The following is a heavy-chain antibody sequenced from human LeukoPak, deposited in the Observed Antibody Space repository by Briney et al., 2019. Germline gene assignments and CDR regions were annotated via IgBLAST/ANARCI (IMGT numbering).Heavy chain of an antibody. J-gene: IGHJ4*02. D-gene: IGHD3-10*01. CDR1: GFTVSSKY. CDR3: ARDVRSGGFDY. CDR2: IYSGGST. Sequence: PGGSLRLSCAASGFTVSSKYMSWVRQAPGKGLEWVSVIYSGGSTYYADSVKGRFTISRDNSKNTLYLQMNSLRAEDTAVYYCARDVRSGGFDYWGQGTLVTVSS. V-gene: IGHV3-53*01.